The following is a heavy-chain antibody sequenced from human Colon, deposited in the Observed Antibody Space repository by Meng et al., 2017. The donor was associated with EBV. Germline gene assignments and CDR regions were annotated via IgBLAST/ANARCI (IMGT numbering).Heavy chain of an antibody. V-gene: IGHV4-39*01. CDR3: GRQDHRDHGDPNWLDP. Sequence: QPLHAGPGPEKPSETPSSTFSVSGGSTTTRSYYWGWIRQPPGDGLDWIASISYTGETFYNPSLRSRVTISVDTTKDQFSLRLSAVTAADTAVYFCGRQDHRDHGDPNWLDPWGQGTLVTVSS. J-gene: IGHJ5*02. D-gene: IGHD4-17*01. CDR2: ISYTGET. CDR1: GGSTTTRSYY.